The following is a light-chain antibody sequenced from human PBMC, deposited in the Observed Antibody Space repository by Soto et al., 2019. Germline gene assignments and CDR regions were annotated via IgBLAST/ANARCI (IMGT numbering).Light chain of an antibody. CDR3: QQYQNSPRT. Sequence: EIVLTQSPATLSLSPGERATLSCRASQSINSYLAWYQQKPGQAPRLLIYDASNRATGIPARFSGSGSGTEFTLTISRLEPEDFAVYYCQQYQNSPRTFGQGTKV. V-gene: IGKV3-11*01. J-gene: IGKJ1*01. CDR1: QSINSY. CDR2: DAS.